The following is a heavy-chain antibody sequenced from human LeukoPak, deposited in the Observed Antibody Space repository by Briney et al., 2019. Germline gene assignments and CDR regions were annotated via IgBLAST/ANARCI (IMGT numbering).Heavy chain of an antibody. D-gene: IGHD3-22*01. CDR3: AREPLYYYDSSGYYPYYFDH. CDR1: GFTFSSYS. J-gene: IGHJ4*02. Sequence: GGSLRLSCAASGFTFSSYSMNWVRQAPGKGLEWVSSISSSSSYIYYADSVKGRFTISRDNAKNSLYLQMNSLRAEDTAVYYCAREPLYYYDSSGYYPYYFDHWGQGTLVSVSS. CDR2: ISSSSSYI. V-gene: IGHV3-21*01.